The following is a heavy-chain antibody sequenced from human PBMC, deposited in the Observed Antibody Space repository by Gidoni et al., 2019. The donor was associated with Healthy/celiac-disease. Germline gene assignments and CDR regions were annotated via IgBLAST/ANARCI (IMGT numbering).Heavy chain of an antibody. CDR2: INSDGSST. CDR3: ARTAVDSSGYPYSFDY. V-gene: IGHV3-74*01. CDR1: GSTFSSYW. Sequence: EVQLVESGGGLVQPGGSLRLSCAASGSTFSSYWMHWVRQAPGKGLVWVSRINSDGSSTSYADSVKGRFTISRDNAKNTLYLQMNSLRAEDTAVYYCARTAVDSSGYPYSFDYWGQGTLVTVSS. J-gene: IGHJ4*02. D-gene: IGHD3-22*01.